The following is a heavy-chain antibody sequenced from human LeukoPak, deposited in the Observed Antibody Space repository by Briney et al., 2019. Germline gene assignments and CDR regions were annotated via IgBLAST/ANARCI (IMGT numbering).Heavy chain of an antibody. V-gene: IGHV3-23*01. CDR2: ISGSGGST. J-gene: IGHJ4*02. CDR1: GFTFSSYS. CDR3: VKDQTIIPAAIYDY. Sequence: GGSLRLSCAASGFTFSSYSMNWVRQAPGKGLEWVTSISGSGGSTYYADSVKGRFTISRDNSKNTLYLQMNSLRAEDTAVYYCVKDQTIIPAAIYDYWGQGILVTVSS. D-gene: IGHD2-2*01.